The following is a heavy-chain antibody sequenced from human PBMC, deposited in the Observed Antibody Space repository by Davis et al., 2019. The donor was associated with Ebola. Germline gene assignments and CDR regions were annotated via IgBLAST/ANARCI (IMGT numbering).Heavy chain of an antibody. CDR3: AKDGVTGEFDY. Sequence: GESLKISCAASGFTFSDYYMSWIRQAPGKGLEWVSYISSSGSTIYYADSVKGRFTISRDNAKNSLYLQMNSLRAEDTAVYYCAKDGVTGEFDYWGQGTLVTVSS. J-gene: IGHJ4*02. CDR2: ISSSGSTI. D-gene: IGHD1-20*01. V-gene: IGHV3-11*04. CDR1: GFTFSDYY.